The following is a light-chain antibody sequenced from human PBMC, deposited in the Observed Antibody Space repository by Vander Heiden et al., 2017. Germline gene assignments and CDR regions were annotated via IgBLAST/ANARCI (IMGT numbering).Light chain of an antibody. CDR1: QGISSA. Sequence: AIQLTQSPSSLSASVGDRVTITCRASQGISSALAWYQQKPVKAPKLLIYDASSLESRVPSRFSGSGSGTDFTLTISSLQPEDFATYYCQQVNSYPLTFGGWTKVEIK. J-gene: IGKJ4*01. V-gene: IGKV1-13*02. CDR2: DAS. CDR3: QQVNSYPLT.